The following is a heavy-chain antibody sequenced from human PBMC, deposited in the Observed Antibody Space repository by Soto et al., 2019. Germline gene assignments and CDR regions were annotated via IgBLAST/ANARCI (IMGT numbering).Heavy chain of an antibody. D-gene: IGHD2-2*01. CDR2: ILSNDDK. J-gene: IGHJ5*02. V-gene: IGHV2-26*01. Sequence: SGPTVVNPTAPLTLTCTVSGLSLSNGRLGVSWIRQPPGKALEWHAHILSNDDKSYSTSLKSRLTISKDTSRSQVVLTMTNMDPVDSATYYCALIKDCSRTDCYLASFDPWGQGTLVTVSS. CDR3: ALIKDCSRTDCYLASFDP. CDR1: GLSLSNGRLG.